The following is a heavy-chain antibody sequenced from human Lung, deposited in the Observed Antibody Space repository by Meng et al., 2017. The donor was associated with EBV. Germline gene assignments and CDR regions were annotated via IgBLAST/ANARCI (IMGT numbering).Heavy chain of an antibody. CDR3: ARDKIAVAGITGDY. D-gene: IGHD6-19*01. CDR2: IHNNTGNP. Sequence: QVQLVQSGSELKKPXXXXKVXXQAAGYTFTSSSMNWVRHAPGQGLEWMGWIHNNTGNPTYAQGFTGRFVFSLDTSVSTAYLQISSLKAEDTAVYYCARDKIAVAGITGDYWGQGTLVTVSS. J-gene: IGHJ4*02. V-gene: IGHV7-4-1*02. CDR1: GYTFTSSS.